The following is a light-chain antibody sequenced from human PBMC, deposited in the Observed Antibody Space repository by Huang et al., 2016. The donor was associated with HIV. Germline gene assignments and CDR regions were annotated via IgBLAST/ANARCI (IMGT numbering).Light chain of an antibody. CDR1: QSVGTY. Sequence: EVVLTQSPATLSLSLGQRATLSCRASQSVGTYLAWYQQKPGQPPRLLIYDASDRATGIPARFSGSGSGTDFTLTISTLEPEDFALYYRQQRGSWPRTFGQGTKLEIK. CDR2: DAS. J-gene: IGKJ2*01. CDR3: QQRGSWPRT. V-gene: IGKV3-11*01.